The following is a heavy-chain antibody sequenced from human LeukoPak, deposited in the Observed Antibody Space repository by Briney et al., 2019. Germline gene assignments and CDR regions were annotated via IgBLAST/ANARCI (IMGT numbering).Heavy chain of an antibody. CDR3: ARELREHGVFDI. Sequence: GGFLRLSCEASGFTFGSYTMSWVRQAPGKGLEWVSAIDGGSDNTYFAGSVRGRFTISRHNSKNTVYLQMNSLRAEDTAVYYCARELREHGVFDIWGQGTMVTVSS. CDR1: GFTFGSYT. J-gene: IGHJ3*02. D-gene: IGHD1-26*01. CDR2: IDGGSDNT. V-gene: IGHV3-23*01.